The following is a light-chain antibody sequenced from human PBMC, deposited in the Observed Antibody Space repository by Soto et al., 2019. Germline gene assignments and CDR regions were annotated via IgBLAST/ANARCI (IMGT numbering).Light chain of an antibody. V-gene: IGKV3-11*01. CDR1: QSVSSY. Sequence: EIVLTQSPATLSLSPGERATLSCRASQSVSSYLAWYQQKPGQAPRLLIYDASSRATGIPARFSGSGSGTDFTHTISSLEPEDFAVYYCQQRSNWPPVFTFGPGTKVDIK. J-gene: IGKJ3*01. CDR3: QQRSNWPPVFT. CDR2: DAS.